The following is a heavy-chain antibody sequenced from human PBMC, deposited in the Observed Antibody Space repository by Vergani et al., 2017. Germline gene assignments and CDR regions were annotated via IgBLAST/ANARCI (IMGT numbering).Heavy chain of an antibody. V-gene: IGHV4-34*01. CDR3: ARGGRMVRGVINWFDP. CDR2: INHSGST. D-gene: IGHD3-10*01. J-gene: IGHJ5*02. Sequence: QVQLQQWGAGLLKPSETLSLTCAVYGGSFSGYYWSWIRQPPGKGLEWIGEINHSGSTNYNPSLKSRVTISVDTPKNQFSLKLSSVTAADTAVYYCARGGRMVRGVINWFDPWGQGTLVTVSS. CDR1: GGSFSGYY.